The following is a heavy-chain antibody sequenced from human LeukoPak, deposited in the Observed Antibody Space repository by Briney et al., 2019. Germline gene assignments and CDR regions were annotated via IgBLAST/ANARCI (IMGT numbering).Heavy chain of an antibody. CDR3: AMPHFDSSGCYYEVGFDP. V-gene: IGHV1-2*02. J-gene: IGHJ5*02. Sequence: ASVKVSCKASGYTFTGYYMHWVRQAPGQGLEWMGWINPNSGGTNYAQKFQGRVTMTRDTSISTAYMELSRLRSDDTAVYYCAMPHFDSSGCYYEVGFDPWGQGTLVTVSS. D-gene: IGHD3-22*01. CDR1: GYTFTGYY. CDR2: INPNSGGT.